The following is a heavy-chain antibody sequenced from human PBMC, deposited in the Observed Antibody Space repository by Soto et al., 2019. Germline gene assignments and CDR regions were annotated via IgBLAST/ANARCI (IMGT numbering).Heavy chain of an antibody. CDR2: TYYRSKWYY. D-gene: IGHD3-3*02. V-gene: IGHV6-1*01. CDR3: ETGEPYRGSIFDY. CDR1: GDSVTSNSAG. Sequence: SQTLPLTCAITGDSVTSNSAGWSWVRQSPSRGLEWLGRTYYRSKWYYEYAVSVRGRITINPDTSKNQYSLQLNSVTPEDTAVYFCETGEPYRGSIFDYWGQGTLLTVSS. J-gene: IGHJ4*01.